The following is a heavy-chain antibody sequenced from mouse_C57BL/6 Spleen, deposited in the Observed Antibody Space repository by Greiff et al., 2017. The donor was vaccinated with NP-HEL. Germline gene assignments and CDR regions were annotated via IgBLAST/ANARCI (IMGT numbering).Heavy chain of an antibody. V-gene: IGHV1-22*01. J-gene: IGHJ3*01. Sequence: VQLQQSGPELVKPGASVKMSCKASGYTFTDYNMHWVKQSHGKSLEWIGYINPNNGGTSYNQKFKGKATLTVNKSSSTAYMELRSLTSEDSAVYYSARNDPQSDYDYGFAYWGQGTLVTVSA. CDR1: GYTFTDYN. D-gene: IGHD2-4*01. CDR2: INPNNGGT. CDR3: ARNDPQSDYDYGFAY.